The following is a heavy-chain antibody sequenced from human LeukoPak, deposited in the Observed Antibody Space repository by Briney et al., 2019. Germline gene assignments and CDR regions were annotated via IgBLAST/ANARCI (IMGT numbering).Heavy chain of an antibody. CDR3: VRVKGTYFDY. CDR2: ISSSSSNI. V-gene: IGHV3-48*01. Sequence: GGSLRLSCTASGFPLSSYSINWVRQAPGKGLEWISYISSSSSNIYYLDSVQGRLTVSRDNERNSLFLQIDSPRAENTAVYYCVRVKGTYFDYWGQGSLVTVSS. D-gene: IGHD1-1*01. CDR1: GFPLSSYS. J-gene: IGHJ4*02.